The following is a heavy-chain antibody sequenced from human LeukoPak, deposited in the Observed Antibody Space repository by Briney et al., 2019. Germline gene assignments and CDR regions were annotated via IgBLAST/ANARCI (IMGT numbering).Heavy chain of an antibody. V-gene: IGHV3-30*03. CDR3: ARRTALEQYFDY. CDR2: ISYDGSNK. CDR1: GFTFNTFG. Sequence: GGSLRLSCAASGFTFNTFGIHWVRQAPGKGLEWVSLISYDGSNKYYEDSVKGRVTFSRDQSNNTLYLQMNSMRADDTAVYYCARRTALEQYFDYWGQGTLVTVSS. D-gene: IGHD1/OR15-1a*01. J-gene: IGHJ4*02.